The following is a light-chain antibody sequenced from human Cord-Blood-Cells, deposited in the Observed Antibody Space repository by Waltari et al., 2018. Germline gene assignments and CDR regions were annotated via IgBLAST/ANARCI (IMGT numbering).Light chain of an antibody. CDR3: QQYYSTPRT. Sequence: DIVMTKSPEPLSVALGGRGNTTTNTSQSVLLSSNIKNYLAWYQQKPGQPPKLLIYWASTRESGVPDRFSGSGSGTDFTLTISSLQAEDVAVYYCQQYYSTPRTFGQGTKLEIK. J-gene: IGKJ2*01. V-gene: IGKV4-1*01. CDR1: QSVLLSSNIKNY. CDR2: WAS.